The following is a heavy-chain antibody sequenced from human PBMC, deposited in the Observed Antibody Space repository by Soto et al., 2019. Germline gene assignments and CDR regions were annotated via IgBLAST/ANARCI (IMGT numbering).Heavy chain of an antibody. CDR1: GGSISSGSYY. Sequence: QVQLQESGPGLVKPSQTLSLTCTVSGGSISSGSYYWTWVRQHPGKGLEWIGYIYYGGNTYYNPSLKSRVIMSLDTSKNQFSLKLSSVTAADTAVYYCARDHGCGSGTYYSNWFDPWGQGTLVTVSS. D-gene: IGHD3-10*01. J-gene: IGHJ5*02. CDR2: IYYGGNT. V-gene: IGHV4-31*03. CDR3: ARDHGCGSGTYYSNWFDP.